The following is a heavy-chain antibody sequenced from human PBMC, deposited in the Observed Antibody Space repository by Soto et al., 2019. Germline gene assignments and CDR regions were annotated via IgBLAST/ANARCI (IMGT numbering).Heavy chain of an antibody. D-gene: IGHD5-12*01. V-gene: IGHV1-18*01. CDR1: GYTFTSYG. J-gene: IGHJ5*02. CDR2: ISGYNGDT. CDR3: ARHQDTGYDPLDWFDP. Sequence: QVQLVQSGAEVKKPGASVKVSCKTSGYTFTSYGVTWVRQAPGQGLEWMGWISGYNGDTNYAQRLQGRVTMTTDTSTSTAYMELRGLRSDDTAVYYCARHQDTGYDPLDWFDPWGQGTLVTVSS.